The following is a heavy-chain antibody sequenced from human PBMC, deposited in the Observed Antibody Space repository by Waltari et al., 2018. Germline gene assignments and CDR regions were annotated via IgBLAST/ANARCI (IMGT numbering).Heavy chain of an antibody. CDR3: ATASLTVTTSGGPFWDY. CDR1: GYTLSALP. CDR2: FDPEDGET. V-gene: IGHV1-24*01. Sequence: QVQLVQSGAEVKKPGASVKVSCKVSGYTLSALPMHWVRPAPGKGLEWMGGFDPEDGETIYAQKFQGRVTMTEDTSTDTAYMELSSLRSEDTAVYYCATASLTVTTSGGPFWDYWGQGTLVTVSS. D-gene: IGHD4-17*01. J-gene: IGHJ4*02.